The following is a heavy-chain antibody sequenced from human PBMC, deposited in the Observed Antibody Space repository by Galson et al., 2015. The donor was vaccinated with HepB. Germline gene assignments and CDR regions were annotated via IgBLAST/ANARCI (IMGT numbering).Heavy chain of an antibody. J-gene: IGHJ4*02. CDR1: GFNFDNYA. D-gene: IGHD4-17*01. V-gene: IGHV3-23*01. Sequence: SLRLSCAAPGFNFDNYAMSWVRQGPGKGLHWVSGISSSGDSTYYADSVKGRFTISRDNSKNTVSLQMNSLTVEDAAVYYCARVPAYGDFIPRYFDSWGQGTLVTVSS. CDR3: ARVPAYGDFIPRYFDS. CDR2: ISSSGDST.